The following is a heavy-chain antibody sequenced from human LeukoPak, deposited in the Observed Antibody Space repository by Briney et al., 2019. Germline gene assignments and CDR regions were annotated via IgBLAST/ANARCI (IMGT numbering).Heavy chain of an antibody. CDR3: ARDTPSYYDINSNWFDP. Sequence: ASVKVSCKASGYTFTSYGISWVRQAPGQGLEWMGWISAYNGNTNYAQKLQGRVTMTTDTSTSTAYMELRSLRSDDMAVYYCARDTPSYYDINSNWFDPWGQGTLVTVSS. CDR2: ISAYNGNT. V-gene: IGHV1-18*03. D-gene: IGHD3-9*01. J-gene: IGHJ5*02. CDR1: GYTFTSYG.